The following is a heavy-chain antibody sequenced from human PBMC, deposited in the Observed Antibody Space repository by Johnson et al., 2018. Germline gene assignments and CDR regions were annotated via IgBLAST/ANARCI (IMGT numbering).Heavy chain of an antibody. CDR3: AGYCSGGRCYDDAFDI. Sequence: QVQLVQSGGGLVKPGGSLRLSCAASGFTFSDYYMSWIRQAPGKGLEWVSYISSSGSTIYYADSVKGRFTISRDNAKNSLYMQMNSLRAEDTAVYYCAGYCSGGRCYDDAFDIWGQGTMVTVSS. J-gene: IGHJ3*02. CDR2: ISSSGSTI. D-gene: IGHD2-15*01. CDR1: GFTFSDYY. V-gene: IGHV3-11*01.